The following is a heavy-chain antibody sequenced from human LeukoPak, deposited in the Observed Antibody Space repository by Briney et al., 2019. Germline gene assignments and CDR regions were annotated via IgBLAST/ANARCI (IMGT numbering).Heavy chain of an antibody. J-gene: IGHJ6*03. CDR1: GFTFSSYW. Sequence: PGGSLRLSCAASGFTFSSYWMSWVRQAPGKGLEWVANIKQDGGEEYYVDSVKGRFTISRDNAKNSLYLQMNSLRAEDTAVYYCARDPYSGGYSSYYYYYMDVWGKGTTVTVSS. CDR2: IKQDGGEE. CDR3: ARDPYSGGYSSYYYYYMDV. V-gene: IGHV3-7*01. D-gene: IGHD1-26*01.